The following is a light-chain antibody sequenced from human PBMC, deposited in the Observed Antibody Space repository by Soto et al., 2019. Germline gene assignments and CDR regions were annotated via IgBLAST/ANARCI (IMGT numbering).Light chain of an antibody. V-gene: IGKV3-20*01. CDR1: QSVSSTY. CDR3: QQYGSSRWT. Sequence: EIVLTQSPDTLSLFPGERATLSCRASQSVSSTYLAWYQHKPGQAPRPLLSAASSRATGTPDRFSGSGSGTEFTLTISRLEPEDFAVYYCQQYGSSRWTFGQGPKVEIK. J-gene: IGKJ1*01. CDR2: AAS.